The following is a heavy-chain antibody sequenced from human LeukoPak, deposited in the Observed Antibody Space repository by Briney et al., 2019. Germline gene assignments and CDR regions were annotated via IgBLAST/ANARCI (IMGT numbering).Heavy chain of an antibody. CDR2: IKQDGSER. D-gene: IGHD3-22*01. V-gene: IGHV3-7*01. Sequence: GGSLRLSCTASGFTFSSYWMSWVRQAPGKGLEWVANIKQDGSERYYVDSVKGRFTISRDNAKNSLYLQMNSLRAEDTAVYYXXXXXXXXXXXXYYYTEDDYRGQGTLVTVSS. J-gene: IGHJ4*02. CDR1: GFTFSSYW. CDR3: XXXXXXXXXXXYYYTEDDY.